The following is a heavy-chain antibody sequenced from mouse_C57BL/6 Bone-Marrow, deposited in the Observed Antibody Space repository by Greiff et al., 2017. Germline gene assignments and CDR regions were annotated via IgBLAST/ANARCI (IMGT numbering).Heavy chain of an antibody. V-gene: IGHV1-50*01. J-gene: IGHJ1*03. CDR3: APYDYDGYVDV. Sequence: QVQLQQPGAELVKPGASVKLSCKASGYTFTSYWMQWVKQRPGQGLEWIGEIDPSDSYTNYNQKFKGKATLTVDTSSSTAYMQLSSRTSEDSAVYYCAPYDYDGYVDVWGTGTTVTVSS. CDR1: GYTFTSYW. CDR2: IDPSDSYT. D-gene: IGHD2-4*01.